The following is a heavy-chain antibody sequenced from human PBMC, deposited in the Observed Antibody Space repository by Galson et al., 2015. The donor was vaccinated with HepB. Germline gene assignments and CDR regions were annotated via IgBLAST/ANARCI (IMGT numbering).Heavy chain of an antibody. J-gene: IGHJ4*02. Sequence: SVKVSCKASGGTFSSYAISWVRQAPGQGLEWMGGIIPIFGTANYAQKFQGRVTITADESTSTAYMELSSLRSEDTAVYYCATDILTGYSSDYWGQGTLVTVSS. V-gene: IGHV1-69*13. CDR3: ATDILTGYSSDY. CDR1: GGTFSSYA. CDR2: IIPIFGTA. D-gene: IGHD3-9*01.